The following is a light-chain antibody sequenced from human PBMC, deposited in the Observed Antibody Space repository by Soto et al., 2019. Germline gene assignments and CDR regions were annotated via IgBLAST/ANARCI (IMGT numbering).Light chain of an antibody. CDR2: AAS. Sequence: DIQMTQSPSSLSASVGDRVTITCRASQSISSYLNWYQQKPGKAPKLLIYAASSLQSGVPSRFSGSGSGTDFTLTISSLQPEDFATYYCQQSYPRKTFGPGTKVDIK. J-gene: IGKJ3*01. V-gene: IGKV1-39*01. CDR1: QSISSY. CDR3: QQSYPRKT.